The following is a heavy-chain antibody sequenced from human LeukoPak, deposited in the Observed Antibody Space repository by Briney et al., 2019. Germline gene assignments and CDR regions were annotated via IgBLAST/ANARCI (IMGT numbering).Heavy chain of an antibody. CDR3: ARVPLFSDYDFWSGWDYYGMDV. D-gene: IGHD3-3*01. CDR2: MNPNSGNT. CDR1: GYTFTSYD. J-gene: IGHJ6*02. Sequence: ASVKVSCKASGYTFTSYDINWVRQATGQGLEWMGWMNPNSGNTGYAQKFQGRVTMTRNTSISTAYMELSSLRSEDTAVYYCARVPLFSDYDFWSGWDYYGMDVWGQGTTVTVSS. V-gene: IGHV1-8*01.